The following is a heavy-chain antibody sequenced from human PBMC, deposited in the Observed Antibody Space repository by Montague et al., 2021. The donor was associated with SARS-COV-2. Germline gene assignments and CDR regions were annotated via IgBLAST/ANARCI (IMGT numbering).Heavy chain of an antibody. CDR3: VRVLVNPVRDY. J-gene: IGHJ4*02. CDR1: GYSISSGYY. V-gene: IGHV4-38-2*02. Sequence: SETLSLTCSVSGYSISSGYYWGWIGQPPGKGLEWVGCISYIRKIYYSPSLKSRLTISLDSSKNQFSRQAMSVTAADTAGYYCVRVLVNPVRDYWGQGTLVTVSP. D-gene: IGHD3-3*01. CDR2: ISYIRKI.